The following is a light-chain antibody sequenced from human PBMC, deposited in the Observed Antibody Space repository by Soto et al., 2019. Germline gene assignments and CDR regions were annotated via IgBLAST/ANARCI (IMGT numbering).Light chain of an antibody. CDR1: QSVSSSY. CDR3: QQYGSSPLT. V-gene: IGKV3-20*01. Sequence: EIVLTQSPGTLSLSPGERATLSCRASQSVSSSYLAWYQQKPGQAPRLLMYGASSRATGIPDRFSGSGSGTDFTLTNSSLEPEDFAVYYCQQYGSSPLTFGGGTKVEIK. J-gene: IGKJ4*01. CDR2: GAS.